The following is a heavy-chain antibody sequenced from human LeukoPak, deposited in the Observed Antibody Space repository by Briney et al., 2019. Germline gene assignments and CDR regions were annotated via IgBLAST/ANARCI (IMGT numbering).Heavy chain of an antibody. CDR2: IKSKTDGGTT. J-gene: IGHJ4*02. D-gene: IGHD3-22*01. Sequence: PGGSLRLSCAASGFTFSNAWMSWVRQAPGKELEWVGRIKSKTDGGTTDYVAPVKGRFTISRDDSKNTLYLQMNSLKTEDTAVYYCTTDGPGYYYDSSGSPPLWGQGTLVTVSS. CDR1: GFTFSNAW. CDR3: TTDGPGYYYDSSGSPPL. V-gene: IGHV3-15*01.